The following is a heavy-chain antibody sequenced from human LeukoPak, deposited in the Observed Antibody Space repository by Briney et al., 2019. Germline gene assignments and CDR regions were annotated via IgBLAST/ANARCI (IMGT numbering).Heavy chain of an antibody. CDR3: AREGDLKTRGALADY. CDR2: ISRSSSYI. V-gene: IGHV3-21*06. J-gene: IGHJ4*02. CDR1: GFIFSSYS. D-gene: IGHD1-14*01. Sequence: RPGGSLRLXCAASGFIFSSYSMNWGRQAPGKGLEWVSSISRSSSYIYYADSVKGRFTISRDNAKNSQYLQMNSLRAEDTAVYYCAREGDLKTRGALADYWGQGTLVTVSS.